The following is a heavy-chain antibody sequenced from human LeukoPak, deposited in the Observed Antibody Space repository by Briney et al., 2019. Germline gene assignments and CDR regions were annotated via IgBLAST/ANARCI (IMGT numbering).Heavy chain of an antibody. V-gene: IGHV1-18*01. Sequence: ASVKVSCKASGYTFTSYGISWVRQAPGQGLEWMGWISAYNGNTNYAQKLQGRVTMTTDTSTSTAYMELRSLRSDETAVYYCEREDCSGGSCYSGFDYLGQGTLVTVSS. CDR2: ISAYNGNT. D-gene: IGHD2-15*01. CDR1: GYTFTSYG. CDR3: EREDCSGGSCYSGFDY. J-gene: IGHJ4*02.